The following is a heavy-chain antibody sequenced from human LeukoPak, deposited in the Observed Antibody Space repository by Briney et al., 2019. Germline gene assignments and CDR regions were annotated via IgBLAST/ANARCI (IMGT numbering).Heavy chain of an antibody. CDR2: IYYSGNT. CDR3: ARHDGIGVVIIRGWFDP. Sequence: PSETLSLTCTVSGGSISSSSYYWGWIRQPPGKGLEWIGSIYYSGNTYYNPSLKSRVTISVDTYKNQFSLKLSSVTAADTAVYYCARHDGIGVVIIRGWFDPWGQGTLVTVSS. D-gene: IGHD3-3*01. CDR1: GGSISSSSYY. J-gene: IGHJ5*02. V-gene: IGHV4-39*01.